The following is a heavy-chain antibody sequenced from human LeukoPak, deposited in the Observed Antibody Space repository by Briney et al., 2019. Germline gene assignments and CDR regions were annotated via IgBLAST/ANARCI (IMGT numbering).Heavy chain of an antibody. CDR2: TYYRSKWYN. CDR3: ARDLVATIQGAFDI. J-gene: IGHJ3*02. CDR1: GDSVSSNSAA. V-gene: IGHV6-1*01. D-gene: IGHD5-12*01. Sequence: SQTLSLTCAISGDSVSSNSAAWNWIRQSPSRGLEWLGRTYYRSKWYNDYAVSVKGRITINPDTSKNQFSLQLNSVTPEDTAVYYCARDLVATIQGAFDIWGQGTMVTVSS.